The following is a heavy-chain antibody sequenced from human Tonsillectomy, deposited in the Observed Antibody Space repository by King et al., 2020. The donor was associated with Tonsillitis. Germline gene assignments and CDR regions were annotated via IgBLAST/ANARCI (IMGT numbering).Heavy chain of an antibody. CDR2: IFASGTT. CDR1: GGSISTVGYY. CDR3: ARGSEIVVLPGAIGGRFDP. J-gene: IGHJ5*02. D-gene: IGHD2-2*01. V-gene: IGHV4-61*02. Sequence: VQLVESGPGLVRPSQTLSLTCTVSGGSISTVGYYWTWIRQPAGKGLAWIGRIFASGTTNLNPSLNSRVTLSVDTSKNPFSLKLSSVTAADTAVYYCARGSEIVVLPGAIGGRFDPWGQGTQVTVSS.